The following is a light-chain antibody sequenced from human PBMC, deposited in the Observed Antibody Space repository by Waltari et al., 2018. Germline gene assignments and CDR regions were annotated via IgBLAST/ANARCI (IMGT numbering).Light chain of an antibody. V-gene: IGLV1-47*01. CDR3: AAWDDRLTVVV. Sequence: QSVLTQPPSASGPPGQRVTISCSGSSSNIGSNYVYRTQQLPGPSPKLLIYTNSERPSGVPDRFSGSKSGTSASLAISGLRSEDEGDYFCAAWDDRLTVVVFGGGTKLTVL. CDR1: SSNIGSNY. J-gene: IGLJ2*01. CDR2: TNS.